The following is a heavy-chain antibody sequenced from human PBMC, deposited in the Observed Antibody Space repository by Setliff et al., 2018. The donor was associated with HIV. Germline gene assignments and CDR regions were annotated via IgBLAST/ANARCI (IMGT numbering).Heavy chain of an antibody. D-gene: IGHD4-17*01. CDR2: ITYSGSA. J-gene: IGHJ4*02. CDR1: GGSFSSDDYY. V-gene: IGHV4-30-4*08. Sequence: SETLSLTCTVSGGSFSSDDYYWNWIRQPPGKGLEWIGYITYSGSAYYNPSLKSRVTISIDTSNNQISLRLSSVTAADTAMYYCVRDDYGYHGKGFDDWGPGTLVTVSS. CDR3: VRDDYGYHGKGFDD.